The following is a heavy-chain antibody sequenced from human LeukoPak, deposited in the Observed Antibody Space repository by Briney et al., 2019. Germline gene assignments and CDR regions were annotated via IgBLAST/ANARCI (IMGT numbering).Heavy chain of an antibody. CDR1: GYTFTDYY. CDR2: INPDNGDT. D-gene: IGHD2-2*01. CDR3: TREARVGNWFDP. Sequence: GASVKVSCRASGYTFTDYYIHWVRQAPGQGVEWMGWINPDNGDTNYAQKFQGRVTMTRDTSIRTVYMDLSRLRSDDTAVFYCTREARVGNWFDPWGQGTQVTVSS. J-gene: IGHJ5*02. V-gene: IGHV1-2*02.